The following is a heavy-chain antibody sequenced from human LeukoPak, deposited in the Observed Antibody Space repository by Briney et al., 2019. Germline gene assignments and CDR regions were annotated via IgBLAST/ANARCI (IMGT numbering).Heavy chain of an antibody. CDR2: ISSSSIYI. V-gene: IGHV3-21*01. CDR3: AKLNYDSSGYFYFDY. Sequence: PGRSLRLSCAASGFTFSSYDMNWVRQAPGKGLEWVSSISSSSIYIYYADSVKGRVTISRDNAKNSLYLQMNSLTAEDTAVYYCAKLNYDSSGYFYFDYWGQGTLVTVSS. CDR1: GFTFSSYD. J-gene: IGHJ4*02. D-gene: IGHD3-22*01.